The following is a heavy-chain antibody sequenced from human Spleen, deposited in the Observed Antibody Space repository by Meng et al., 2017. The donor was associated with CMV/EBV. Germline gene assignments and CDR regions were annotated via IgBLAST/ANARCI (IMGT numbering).Heavy chain of an antibody. CDR1: GFTFSSYW. D-gene: IGHD1-1*01. V-gene: IGHV3-7*03. CDR2: IKQDGSEK. CDR3: AKQDGKNYYSYGLDV. J-gene: IGHJ6*02. Sequence: GESLKISCAASGFTFSSYWMSWVRQAPGKGLEWVANIKQDGSEKYYVDSVKGRFTISRDNAKNSLYLQMNSLGADDTAVYYCAKQDGKNYYSYGLDVWGQGTTVTVSS.